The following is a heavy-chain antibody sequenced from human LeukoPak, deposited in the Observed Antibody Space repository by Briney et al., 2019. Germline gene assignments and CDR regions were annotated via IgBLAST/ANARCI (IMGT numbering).Heavy chain of an antibody. D-gene: IGHD3-9*01. CDR1: GGSFSGYY. V-gene: IGHV4-34*01. Sequence: SETLSLTCAVYGGSFSGYYWSWIRQSPGKGLEWIGEINHSGITNYNPSLKRRVTISVDTSKSQFSLKLSSVTAADTAVYYCATKLGYFWYFDLWGRGTLVTVSS. CDR3: ATKLGYFWYFDL. J-gene: IGHJ2*01. CDR2: INHSGIT.